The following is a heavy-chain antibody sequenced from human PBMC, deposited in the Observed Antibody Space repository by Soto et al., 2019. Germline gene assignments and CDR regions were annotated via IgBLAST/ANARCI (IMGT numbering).Heavy chain of an antibody. CDR3: ERFGIATPGGVDD. D-gene: IGHD6-6*01. J-gene: IGHJ4*02. CDR1: GFTFNSYT. V-gene: IGHV3-23*01. CDR2: ISGSGDTT. Sequence: EVQLLESGGGLVQPGGSLRLSCAASGFTFNSYTMSWVRQAPGKGLEWVSSISGSGDTTYYADSVKGRFTISRDNSKNSLYLEMNNPRAEDTAVYYCERFGIATPGGVDDWVQGTLVTVSS.